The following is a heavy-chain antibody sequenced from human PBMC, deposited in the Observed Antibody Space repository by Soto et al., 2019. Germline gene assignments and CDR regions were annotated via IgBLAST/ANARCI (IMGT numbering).Heavy chain of an antibody. D-gene: IGHD4-17*01. J-gene: IGHJ6*03. CDR2: MNPNSGKT. V-gene: IGHV1-8*03. CDR1: GGTFSSYA. Sequence: ASVKVSCKASGGTFSSYAISWVRQAPGQGLEWMGWMNPNSGKTNYAQKFQGRVTITRNTSISIAYMELSSLRSEDTAFYYCARGRRSVTTPYYYYYMDVWGKGTTVTVSS. CDR3: ARGRRSVTTPYYYYYMDV.